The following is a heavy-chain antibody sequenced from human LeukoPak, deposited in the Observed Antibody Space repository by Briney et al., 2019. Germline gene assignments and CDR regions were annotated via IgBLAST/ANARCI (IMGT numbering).Heavy chain of an antibody. D-gene: IGHD3-22*01. CDR2: IIPIFGTA. CDR1: GGTFSSYA. J-gene: IGHJ1*01. CDR3: ASSQTYYYDSSGLPH. Sequence: ASVKASCKASGGTFSSYAISWVRQAPGQGLEWMGRIIPIFGTANYAQKFQGRVTITTDESTSTAYMELSSLRSEDTAVYYCASSQTYYYDSSGLPHWGQGTLVTVSS. V-gene: IGHV1-69*05.